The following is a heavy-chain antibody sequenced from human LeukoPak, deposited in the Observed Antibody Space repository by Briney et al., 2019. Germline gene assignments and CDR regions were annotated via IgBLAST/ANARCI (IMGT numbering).Heavy chain of an antibody. V-gene: IGHV4-59*01. CDR3: AREGIGFDY. Sequence: SETLSLTCTVYGGSISSYYWSWIRQPPGKGLEWIGYIYYSGSTNYNPSLKSRVTISVDTSKNQFSLKLSSVTAADTAVYYCAREGIGFDYWGQGTLVTVSS. D-gene: IGHD2/OR15-2a*01. CDR2: IYYSGST. J-gene: IGHJ4*02. CDR1: GGSISSYY.